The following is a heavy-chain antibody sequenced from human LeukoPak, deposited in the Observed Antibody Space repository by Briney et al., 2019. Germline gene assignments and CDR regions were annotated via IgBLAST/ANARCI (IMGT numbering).Heavy chain of an antibody. V-gene: IGHV3-23*01. D-gene: IGHD1-26*01. J-gene: IGHJ4*02. CDR2: ISGSGGTT. CDR3: AKGRIVGAYTDY. CDR1: GFTFSSLA. Sequence: PGGSLRLSCAASGFTFSSLAMSWVRQAPGKGLEWVSAISGSGGTTYFADSVKGRFTISRDNSKNTLYLQMNSLRAEDTAVYYCAKGRIVGAYTDYWGQGTLVTVSS.